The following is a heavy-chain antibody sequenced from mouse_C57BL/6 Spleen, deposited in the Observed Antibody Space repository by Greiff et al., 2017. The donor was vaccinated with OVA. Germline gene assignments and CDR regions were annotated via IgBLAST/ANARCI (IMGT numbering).Heavy chain of an antibody. Sequence: QVQLQQSGAELMKPGASVKLSCKATGYTFTGYWIEWVNQRPGHGLEWIGEILPGSGSTNYNATFKGKAPFTAATSSNTAYLQLSILTPEASASDYCARGDYDGSSHWYFDVWGTGTTVTVSA. CDR1: GYTFTGYW. CDR2: ILPGSGST. V-gene: IGHV1-9*01. J-gene: IGHJ1*03. D-gene: IGHD1-1*01. CDR3: ARGDYDGSSHWYFDV.